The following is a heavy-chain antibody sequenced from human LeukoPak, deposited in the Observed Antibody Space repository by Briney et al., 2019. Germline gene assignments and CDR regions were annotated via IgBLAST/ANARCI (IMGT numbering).Heavy chain of an antibody. CDR3: ARDRGYCSGGSCYVWFDP. Sequence: SETLSLTCTVSGGSISSYYWSWIRQPPGKGLEWIGYIYYSGITNYNPSLKSRVTMSVGTSKNQFSLNLSSVTAADTAMYYCARDRGYCSGGSCYVWFDPWGQGTLVTVSS. V-gene: IGHV4-59*01. D-gene: IGHD2-15*01. CDR2: IYYSGIT. J-gene: IGHJ5*02. CDR1: GGSISSYY.